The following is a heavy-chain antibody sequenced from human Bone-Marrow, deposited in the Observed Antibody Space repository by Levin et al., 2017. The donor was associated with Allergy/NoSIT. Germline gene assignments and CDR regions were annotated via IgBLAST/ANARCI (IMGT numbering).Heavy chain of an antibody. CDR3: ARAPYVSGTFGYFDY. Sequence: SQTLSLTCAVSGVSTSSGGYFWHWFRQHPGKGLEWIGYTSYSGTGNQNPSLKSRIVISVDTSENQFSLRLNSVTAADTAVYYCARAPYVSGTFGYFDYWGQGALVTVSS. CDR1: GVSTSSGGYF. V-gene: IGHV4-31*11. J-gene: IGHJ4*02. D-gene: IGHD3-10*01. CDR2: TSYSGTG.